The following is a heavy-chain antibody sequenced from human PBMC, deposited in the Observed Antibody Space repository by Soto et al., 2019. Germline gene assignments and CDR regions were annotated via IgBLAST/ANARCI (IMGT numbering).Heavy chain of an antibody. Sequence: QVQLQESGPGLVEPSQTLSLTCTVSGDSISNGYYTWSWIRQPPGKDLEWIGHIYNSVNTYSNPSLKSRVTISAETSENQFSLTLSSVTAADTAVYYCARGPSGDKVDYWGQGTLVTVSS. CDR3: ARGPSGDKVDY. CDR2: IYNSVNT. V-gene: IGHV4-30-4*01. CDR1: GDSISNGYYT. J-gene: IGHJ4*02. D-gene: IGHD3-10*01.